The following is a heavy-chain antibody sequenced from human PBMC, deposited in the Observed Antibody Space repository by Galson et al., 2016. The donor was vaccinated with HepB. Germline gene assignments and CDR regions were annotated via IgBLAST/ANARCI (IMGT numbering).Heavy chain of an antibody. J-gene: IGHJ4*02. CDR2: ISYNGSNK. CDR1: GFTFSSYG. V-gene: IGHV3-30*18. CDR3: AKSGRYYGVDHLDY. Sequence: SLRLSCAASGFTFSSYGMHWVRQAPGKGLEWVAVISYNGSNKYYADPVKGRVTISRDNSKNTLYLQMNSLRAEDTAVYYCAKSGRYYGVDHLDYWGQGTLVTVSS. D-gene: IGHD4-17*01.